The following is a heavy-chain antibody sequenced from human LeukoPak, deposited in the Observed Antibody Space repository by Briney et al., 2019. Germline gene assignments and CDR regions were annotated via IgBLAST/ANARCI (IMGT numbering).Heavy chain of an antibody. J-gene: IGHJ4*01. Sequence: VASVKVSCKASGYTFSNYGFSWVRQAPGQGLEWMGWISAYNGNTNYAQKLQGRVTMTTDTSTSTSYMELRSLEYDDTAIYYCARDNDKVVDHWGQGTLVTVSS. CDR3: ARDNDKVVDH. CDR1: GYTFSNYG. D-gene: IGHD1-1*01. V-gene: IGHV1-18*01. CDR2: ISAYNGNT.